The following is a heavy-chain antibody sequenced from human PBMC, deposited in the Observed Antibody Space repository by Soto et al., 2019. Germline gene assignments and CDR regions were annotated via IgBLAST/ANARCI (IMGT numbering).Heavy chain of an antibody. Sequence: QVQLVQSGTEAKRPGASVRVSCKASGYTLTDYLVHWVCQAPGQSPEWMGWVNAGNGYTKYSERFQDRITLTRDPSANTAYMDLSSLRYEDTAMYYCAVYISDPNIGGDHWGQGTPVIVTA. CDR2: VNAGNGYT. J-gene: IGHJ4*02. CDR1: GYTLTDYL. CDR3: AVYISDPNIGGDH. V-gene: IGHV1-3*01. D-gene: IGHD5-12*01.